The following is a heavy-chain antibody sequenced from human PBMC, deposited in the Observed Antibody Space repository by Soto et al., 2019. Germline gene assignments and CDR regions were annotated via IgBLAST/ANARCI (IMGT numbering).Heavy chain of an antibody. CDR1: GDSIISIDFY. CDR2: IFYLGSS. V-gene: IGHV4-39*01. J-gene: IGHJ5*02. D-gene: IGHD3-3*02. Sequence: SETLSLTCTVSGDSIISIDFYWGWVRQPPGKGLELIGSIFYLGSSYYNPSLKGRVTMSVDTSKNQFSLRLRSVTAADTALYFCARQSLALRKNNWFDXWGQGIMVTVSX. CDR3: ARQSLALRKNNWFDX.